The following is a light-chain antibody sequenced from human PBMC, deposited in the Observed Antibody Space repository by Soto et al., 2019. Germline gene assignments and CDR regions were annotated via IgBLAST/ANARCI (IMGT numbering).Light chain of an antibody. CDR1: SSDVGGYNY. J-gene: IGLJ2*01. V-gene: IGLV2-11*01. CDR2: DVS. CDR3: CSYAGSYNLV. Sequence: ALTQPRSVSGSPGQSVTISCTGTSSDVGGYNYVSWYQQHPGKAPKLMIYDVSQRPSGVPDRFSGSKSGNTASLTISGLQAEDEADYYCCSYAGSYNLVFGGGTKLTVL.